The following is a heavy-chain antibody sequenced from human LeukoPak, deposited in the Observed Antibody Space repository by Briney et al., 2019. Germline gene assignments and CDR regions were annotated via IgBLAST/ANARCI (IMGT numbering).Heavy chain of an antibody. V-gene: IGHV3-21*01. CDR2: ISSSSSYI. Sequence: GGSLRLSCAASGFTFSSYSMNWVRQAPGKGLEWFSSISSSSSYIYYADSVKGRFTISRDNAKNSLYLQMNSLRAEDTAVYYCARDHSGSRAQEDWGQGTLVT. D-gene: IGHD6-13*01. CDR1: GFTFSSYS. J-gene: IGHJ4*02. CDR3: ARDHSGSRAQED.